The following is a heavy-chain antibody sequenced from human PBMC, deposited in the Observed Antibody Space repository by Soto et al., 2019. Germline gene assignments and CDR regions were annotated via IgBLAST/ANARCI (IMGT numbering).Heavy chain of an antibody. V-gene: IGHV1-69*06. CDR1: GGIFTSYA. J-gene: IGHJ6*02. D-gene: IGHD2-2*02. CDR3: AREEIVPAAIRGSFYYGMDV. Sequence: QVQLVQSGAEVKKPGSSVKVSCKTSGGIFTSYAISWVRQAPGQGRELVGGIIPVLGTANDARNFQGRVTITADKSTSTSYTELSSLRHEDTAVYYCAREEIVPAAIRGSFYYGMDVWCPGTTVTGSS. CDR2: IIPVLGTA.